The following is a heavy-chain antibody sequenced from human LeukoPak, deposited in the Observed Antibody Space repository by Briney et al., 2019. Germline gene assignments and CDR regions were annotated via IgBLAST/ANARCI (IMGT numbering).Heavy chain of an antibody. CDR3: ARDRFILGYCSGGSCPFDY. CDR2: ISAYNCNT. D-gene: IGHD2-15*01. J-gene: IGHJ4*02. V-gene: IGHV1-18*04. CDR1: GYTFTSYG. Sequence: ASVKVSCKASGYTFTSYGISWVRQAPGQGLEWMGWISAYNCNTNYAQKLQGRVTMTTDTSTSTAYMELRSLRSDDTAVYYCARDRFILGYCSGGSCPFDYWGQGTLVTVSS.